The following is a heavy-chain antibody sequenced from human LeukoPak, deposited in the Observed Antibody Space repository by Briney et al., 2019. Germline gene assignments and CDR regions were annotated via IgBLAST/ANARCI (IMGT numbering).Heavy chain of an antibody. J-gene: IGHJ4*02. D-gene: IGHD4-11*01. CDR3: ARSPYSNYEDY. Sequence: GGSLRLSCAASGFTFSSYSMNWVRQAPGMGLEWVAVITYDGYKEFYADSVKGRFTISRDNSKNTLYLQMNSLRAEDTAVYYCARSPYSNYEDYWGQGTLVTVSS. CDR1: GFTFSSYS. V-gene: IGHV3-30*03. CDR2: ITYDGYKE.